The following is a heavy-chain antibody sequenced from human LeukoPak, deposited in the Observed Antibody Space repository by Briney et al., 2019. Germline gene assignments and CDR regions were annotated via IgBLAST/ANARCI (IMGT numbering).Heavy chain of an antibody. Sequence: WISAYNGNTNYAQKLQGRVTMTTDTSTSTAYMELRSLRSDDTAVYYCARAPLQELRGPSAYWGQGTLVTVSS. CDR3: ARAPLQELRGPSAY. J-gene: IGHJ4*02. V-gene: IGHV1-18*01. D-gene: IGHD3-10*01. CDR2: ISAYNGNT.